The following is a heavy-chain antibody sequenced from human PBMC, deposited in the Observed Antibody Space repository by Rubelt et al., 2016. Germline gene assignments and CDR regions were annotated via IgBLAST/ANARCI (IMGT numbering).Heavy chain of an antibody. CDR1: GGSISGYY. CDR2: VSDTAST. CDR3: ARHSAGRPFDS. Sequence: QLQLEESGPRLVKPSETLSLTCTVSGGSISGYYWNWIRQPPGKGLEWIGYVSDTASTNYSPSLKSRITVSVEPSKGQVSLDLSSVTAADTALYFCARHSAGRPFDSWGLGTLVTVSS. V-gene: IGHV4-59*08. J-gene: IGHJ4*02. D-gene: IGHD6-13*01.